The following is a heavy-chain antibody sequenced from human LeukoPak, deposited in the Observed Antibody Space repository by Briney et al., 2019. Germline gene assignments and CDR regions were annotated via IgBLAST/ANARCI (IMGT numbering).Heavy chain of an antibody. V-gene: IGHV4-59*01. D-gene: IGHD3-16*01. J-gene: IGHJ4*02. CDR2: IYYSGSP. CDR1: GGSISSSY. CDR3: AGGTSYYCIDY. Sequence: PSETLSLTCTVSGGSISSSYWSWIRQPPGKGLEWIGYIYYSGSPNYNPSLKSRVTISLDTSKNQFSLKLTSVTAADTAVYYCAGGTSYYCIDYWGQGTLVTVSS.